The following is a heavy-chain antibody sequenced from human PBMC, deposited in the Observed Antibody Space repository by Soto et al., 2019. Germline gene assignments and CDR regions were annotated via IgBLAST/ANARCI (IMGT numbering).Heavy chain of an antibody. V-gene: IGHV4-39*07. CDR1: GGSISSSNYY. CDR2: IYNSGST. Sequence: PSETLSLTCTVSGGSISSSNYYYGWIRQPPGKGPEWIASIYNSGSTYNNPYLKSRGTISEDTSKNQNSLKLTSVTAADTAVYYCASETRTTPYGMDVWGQGTTVTVSS. CDR3: ASETRTTPYGMDV. J-gene: IGHJ6*02.